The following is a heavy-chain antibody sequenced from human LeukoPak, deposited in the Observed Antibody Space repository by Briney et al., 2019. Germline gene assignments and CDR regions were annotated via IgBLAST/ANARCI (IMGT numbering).Heavy chain of an antibody. CDR2: IYSGGST. CDR3: ARDFCSGGSCYGYYYYGMDV. J-gene: IGHJ6*02. D-gene: IGHD2-15*01. V-gene: IGHV3-66*01. Sequence: GGSLRLSCAASGFTFSIYAMTWVRQAPGKGLEWVSVIYSGGSTYYADSVKGRFTISRDNSKNTLYLQMNSLRAEDTAVYYCARDFCSGGSCYGYYYYGMDVWGQGTTVTVSS. CDR1: GFTFSIYA.